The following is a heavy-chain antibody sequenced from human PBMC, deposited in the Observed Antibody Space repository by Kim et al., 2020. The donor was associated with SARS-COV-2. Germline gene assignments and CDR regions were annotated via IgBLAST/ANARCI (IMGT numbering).Heavy chain of an antibody. J-gene: IGHJ3*02. V-gene: IGHV1-46*01. Sequence: ASVKVSCKASGYTFTSYYMHWVRQAPGQGLEWMGIINPSGGSTSYAQKFQGRVTMTRDTSTSTVYMELSSLRSEDTAVYYCARGMEEITMIVVVTDDAFDIWGQGTMVTVSS. D-gene: IGHD3-22*01. CDR1: GYTFTSYY. CDR2: INPSGGST. CDR3: ARGMEEITMIVVVTDDAFDI.